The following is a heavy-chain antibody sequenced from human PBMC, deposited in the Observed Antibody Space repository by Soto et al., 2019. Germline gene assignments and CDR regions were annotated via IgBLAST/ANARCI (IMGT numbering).Heavy chain of an antibody. CDR1: GFTFSSYW. Sequence: EVQLVESGGGLVQPGGSLRLSCAASGFTFSSYWMHWVRQAPGKGLVWVSRINNDGSSTSYADSVKGRFTISRDNAKNTLYLQMNSLRAEDTAVYYCARARAIAAAGISWFDPWGQGTLVTVSS. D-gene: IGHD6-13*01. CDR2: INNDGSST. J-gene: IGHJ5*02. CDR3: ARARAIAAAGISWFDP. V-gene: IGHV3-74*01.